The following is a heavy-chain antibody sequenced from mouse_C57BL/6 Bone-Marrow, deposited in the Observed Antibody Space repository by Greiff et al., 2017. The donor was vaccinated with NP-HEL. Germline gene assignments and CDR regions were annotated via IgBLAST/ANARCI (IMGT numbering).Heavy chain of an antibody. Sequence: EVQLQQSGPELVKPGASVKMSCKASGYTFTDYNMHWVKQSHGKSLEWIGYINPNNGGTSYNQKFKGKATLTVNKSSSTAYMELRSLTSEDSAVYYCARGSYYGSSPYYYAMDYWGQGTSVTVSS. CDR1: GYTFTDYN. V-gene: IGHV1-22*01. CDR2: INPNNGGT. CDR3: ARGSYYGSSPYYYAMDY. J-gene: IGHJ4*01. D-gene: IGHD1-1*01.